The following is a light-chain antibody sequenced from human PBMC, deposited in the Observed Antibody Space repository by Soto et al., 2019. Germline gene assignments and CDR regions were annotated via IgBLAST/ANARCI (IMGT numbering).Light chain of an antibody. J-gene: IGKJ5*01. Sequence: IQMTESPSSLSASVGDRVTITCIASQSIISYLNWYQQKPGKAPKLLIYAASSLQSGVPSSFSGSGSGTDFTLTISRLEPEDFAVYYCQQYGGSLMTFGQGTRLEIK. CDR1: QSIISY. V-gene: IGKV1-39*01. CDR3: QQYGGSLMT. CDR2: AAS.